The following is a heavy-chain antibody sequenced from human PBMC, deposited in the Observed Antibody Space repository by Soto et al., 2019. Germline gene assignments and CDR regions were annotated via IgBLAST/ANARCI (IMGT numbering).Heavy chain of an antibody. D-gene: IGHD5-12*01. J-gene: IGHJ6*02. CDR3: ARKGYIGNFGLDV. CDR2: ISLSKRKT. CDR1: VYTFLNYD. Sequence: XSVKVSCKASVYTFLNYDVAWVRRAPGQGLEWMGWISLSKRKTFYQPSLQGRVTMTTDTGTTTAYMEVRSLRSDDTAVYYCARKGYIGNFGLDVWGQGTTVTVSS. V-gene: IGHV1-18*01.